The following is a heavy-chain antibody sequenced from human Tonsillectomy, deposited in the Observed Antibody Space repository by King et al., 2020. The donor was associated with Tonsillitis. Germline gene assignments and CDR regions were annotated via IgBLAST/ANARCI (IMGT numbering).Heavy chain of an antibody. Sequence: QLVQSGGGLVQPGGSLRLCCAASGFPFSDYYMDWVRQAPGKGLEWVGRSRNKANSYTTEYAASVKGRFTISRDESENSLYLQMSSLKTEDTAMYYCGRYVRSGYYYDYWGLGTLVTVSS. J-gene: IGHJ4*02. D-gene: IGHD3-22*01. CDR3: GRYVRSGYYYDY. CDR1: GFPFSDYY. V-gene: IGHV3-72*01. CDR2: SRNKANSYTT.